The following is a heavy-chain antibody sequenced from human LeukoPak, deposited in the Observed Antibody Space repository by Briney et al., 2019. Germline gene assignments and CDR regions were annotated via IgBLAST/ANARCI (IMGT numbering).Heavy chain of an antibody. CDR3: ARDRSGYANDAFDF. J-gene: IGHJ3*01. V-gene: IGHV3-30-3*01. Sequence: GGSLRLSCAASGXTFSDYAMHWVRQAPGKGLEWVAVLSYGGTNKYYADSVKGRFTISRDNSKNTMFLQMNSLRAEDTAVYHCARDRSGYANDAFDFWGQGTMVTVSS. D-gene: IGHD3-3*01. CDR2: LSYGGTNK. CDR1: GXTFSDYA.